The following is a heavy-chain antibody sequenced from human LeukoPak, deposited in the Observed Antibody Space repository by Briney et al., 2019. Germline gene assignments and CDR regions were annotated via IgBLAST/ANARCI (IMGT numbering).Heavy chain of an antibody. CDR3: ARIGHYYGSGSYFGY. Sequence: GSMKVSCKASGYTFTGYYMHWVRQAPGQGLEWMGWINPNSGGTNYAQKFQGRVTMTRDTSISTAYMELSRLRSDDTAVYYCARIGHYYGSGSYFGYWGQGTLVTVSS. J-gene: IGHJ4*02. D-gene: IGHD3-10*01. CDR2: INPNSGGT. CDR1: GYTFTGYY. V-gene: IGHV1-2*02.